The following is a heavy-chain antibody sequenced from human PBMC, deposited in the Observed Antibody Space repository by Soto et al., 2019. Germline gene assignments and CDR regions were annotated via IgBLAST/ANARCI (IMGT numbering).Heavy chain of an antibody. CDR2: VHYSGST. D-gene: IGHD4-17*01. J-gene: IGHJ5*02. Sequence: SETLSLTCTVSGGSISGSSYYWGWIRQPPGKGLECIGSVHYSGSTDYNPSLKSRVTISVDTSKNQFSLKLTSVTAADTAVYYCARGAATVTPGWFDPWGQGIMVTVSS. CDR1: GGSISGSSYY. CDR3: ARGAATVTPGWFDP. V-gene: IGHV4-39*01.